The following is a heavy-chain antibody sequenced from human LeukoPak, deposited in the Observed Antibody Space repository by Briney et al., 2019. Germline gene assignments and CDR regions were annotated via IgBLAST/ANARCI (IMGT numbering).Heavy chain of an antibody. D-gene: IGHD6-19*01. Sequence: HPGGSLRLSCAASGFTFSSYAMSWVRQAPGKGLEWVSAISGSGGSTYYADSVKGRFTISRDNSKNTLYLQMNSLRAEDTAVYYCAKPGPTFSTHYSSGWYTAGSHIDYWGQGTLVTVSS. CDR2: ISGSGGST. CDR3: AKPGPTFSTHYSSGWYTAGSHIDY. J-gene: IGHJ4*02. CDR1: GFTFSSYA. V-gene: IGHV3-23*01.